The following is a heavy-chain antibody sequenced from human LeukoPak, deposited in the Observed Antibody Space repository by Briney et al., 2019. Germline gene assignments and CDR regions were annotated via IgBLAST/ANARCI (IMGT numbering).Heavy chain of an antibody. D-gene: IGHD6-6*01. V-gene: IGHV3-30*02. CDR3: AKAIHSSSSGVVDY. Sequence: PGGSLRLSCAASGFIFSNYAMHWVRQAPGKRLEWVTFIRYDGSNKYYAESVKGRFTISRDNSKNTLYLQMNSLRAEDTAVYYCAKAIHSSSSGVVDYWGQGTLFTVSS. CDR2: IRYDGSNK. J-gene: IGHJ4*02. CDR1: GFIFSNYA.